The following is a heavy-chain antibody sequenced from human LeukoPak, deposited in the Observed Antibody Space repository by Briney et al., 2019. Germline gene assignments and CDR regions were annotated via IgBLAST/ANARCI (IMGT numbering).Heavy chain of an antibody. D-gene: IGHD3-22*01. CDR2: IYHSGST. CDR3: ARGQPGYYDSSGYYYFDY. V-gene: IGHV4-38-2*02. Sequence: SETLSLTCTVSGYSISSGYYWGWIRQPPGKGLEWIGSIYHSGSTYYNPSLKSRVTISVDTSKNQFSLKLSSVTAADTAVYYCARGQPGYYDSSGYYYFDYWGQGTLVTVSS. CDR1: GYSISSGYY. J-gene: IGHJ4*02.